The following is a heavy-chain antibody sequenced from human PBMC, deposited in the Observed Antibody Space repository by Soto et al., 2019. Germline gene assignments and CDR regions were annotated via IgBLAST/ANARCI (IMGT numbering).Heavy chain of an antibody. D-gene: IGHD3-10*01. Sequence: EVQLVESGGGLVKPGGSLRLSCAASGFTFSSYSMNWVRQAPGKGLEWVSSISSSSSYIYYADSVKGRFTISRDNAKNSLYLQMNSLRAEDTAVYYCARVQIWFAHSNYYYGMDVWGQGTTVTVSS. CDR3: ARVQIWFAHSNYYYGMDV. J-gene: IGHJ6*02. CDR1: GFTFSSYS. V-gene: IGHV3-21*01. CDR2: ISSSSSYI.